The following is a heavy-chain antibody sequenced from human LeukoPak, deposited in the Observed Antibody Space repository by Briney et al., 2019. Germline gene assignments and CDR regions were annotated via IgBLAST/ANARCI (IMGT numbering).Heavy chain of an antibody. CDR3: ARYSIVGALLSLDY. CDR2: INHSGST. V-gene: IGHV4-34*01. Sequence: TSETLSLTCAVYGGSFSGYYWSWIRQPPGKGLEWIGEINHSGSTNYNPSLKSRVTISVDTSKNQFSLKLSSVTAADTAVYYCARYSIVGALLSLDYWGQRTLVTVSS. D-gene: IGHD1-26*01. J-gene: IGHJ4*02. CDR1: GGSFSGYY.